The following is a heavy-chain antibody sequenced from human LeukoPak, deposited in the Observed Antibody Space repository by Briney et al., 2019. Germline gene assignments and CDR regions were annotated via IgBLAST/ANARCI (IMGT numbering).Heavy chain of an antibody. V-gene: IGHV3-48*04. Sequence: GGSLRLSCAASGFTFSSYSMNWVRQAPGKGREWVSYISSSSSPIYYADSVKGRFTISRDNAKNSLYLQMNSLRAEDTAVYYCARDRVYQLLLDYWGQGTLVTVSS. CDR2: ISSSSSPI. CDR3: ARDRVYQLLLDY. J-gene: IGHJ4*02. D-gene: IGHD2-2*01. CDR1: GFTFSSYS.